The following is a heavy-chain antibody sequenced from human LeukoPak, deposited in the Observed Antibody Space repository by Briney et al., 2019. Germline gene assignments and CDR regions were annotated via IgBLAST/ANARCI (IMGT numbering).Heavy chain of an antibody. V-gene: IGHV1-69*13. D-gene: IGHD3-3*01. J-gene: IGHJ4*02. Sequence: SVKVSCKASGGTFSSYAISWVRQAPGQGLEWMGGIIPIFGTANYAQKFQGRVTITADESTSTAYMELSSLRSEDTAVYYCARGPYDFWSGYYHKRFDYWGQGTLVTVSS. CDR1: GGTFSSYA. CDR2: IIPIFGTA. CDR3: ARGPYDFWSGYYHKRFDY.